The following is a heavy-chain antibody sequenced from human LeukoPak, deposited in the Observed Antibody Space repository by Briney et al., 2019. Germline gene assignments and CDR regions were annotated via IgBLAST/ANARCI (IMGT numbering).Heavy chain of an antibody. CDR3: ARAKDSSGYYSYYYYYYMDV. CDR1: GFTFSSYE. V-gene: IGHV3-48*03. J-gene: IGHJ6*03. Sequence: GGSLRLSCAASGFTFSSYEMNWVRQAPGKELEWVSYISSSGSTIYYADSVKGRFTISRDNAKNSLYLQMNSLRAEDTAVYYCARAKDSSGYYSYYYYYYMDVWGKGTTVTVSS. D-gene: IGHD3-22*01. CDR2: ISSSGSTI.